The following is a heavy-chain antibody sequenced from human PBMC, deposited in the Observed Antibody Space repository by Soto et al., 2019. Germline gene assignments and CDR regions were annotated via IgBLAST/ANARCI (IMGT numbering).Heavy chain of an antibody. CDR3: ARVGGYCSSTSCCPYYYDGMDV. V-gene: IGHV1-69*01. D-gene: IGHD2-2*01. CDR2: IIPIVGTA. J-gene: IGHJ6*02. Sequence: QVQLVQSGAEVKKPGSSVKVSCKASGGTFSSYAISWVRQAPGQGLEWMGGIIPIVGTANYAQKFQGRVTITADESTSTAHMEQSSLSSEDTDLYYCARVGGYCSSTSCCPYYYDGMDVWGQGTTVTVSS. CDR1: GGTFSSYA.